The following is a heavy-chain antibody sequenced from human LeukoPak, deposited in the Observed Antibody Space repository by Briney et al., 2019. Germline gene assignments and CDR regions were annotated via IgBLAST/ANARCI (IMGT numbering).Heavy chain of an antibody. V-gene: IGHV4-59*08. CDR1: GGSISSYY. Sequence: SETLSLTCTVSGGSISSYYWSWIRQPPGKGLEWIGYIYYSGSTNYNPSLKSRVTISVDTSKNQFSLKLSSVTAADTAVYYCAGGVVVSPTAAEYFQHWGQGTLVTVSS. CDR2: IYYSGST. J-gene: IGHJ1*01. CDR3: AGGVVVSPTAAEYFQH. D-gene: IGHD3-22*01.